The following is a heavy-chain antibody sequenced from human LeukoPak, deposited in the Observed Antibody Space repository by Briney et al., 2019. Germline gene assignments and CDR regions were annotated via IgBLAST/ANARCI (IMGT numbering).Heavy chain of an antibody. J-gene: IGHJ3*02. V-gene: IGHV1-18*01. CDR1: GYTFTSYG. CDR2: ISAYNGNT. D-gene: IGHD2-15*01. Sequence: ASVKVSCKASGYTFTSYGISWVRQAPGQGLEWMGWISAYNGNTNYAQKLQGRVTMTTDTSTSTACMELRSLRSDDTAVYYCARAGEIDIVVVVAATVDAFDIWGQGTMVTVSS. CDR3: ARAGEIDIVVVVAATVDAFDI.